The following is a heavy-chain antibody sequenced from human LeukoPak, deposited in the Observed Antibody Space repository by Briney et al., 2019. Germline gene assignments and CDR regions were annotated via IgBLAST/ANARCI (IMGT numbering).Heavy chain of an antibody. V-gene: IGHV1-69*05. CDR3: ARVRGSYSGLDY. D-gene: IGHD1-26*01. CDR1: GGTFSSYA. CDR2: IIPIFGTA. Sequence: ASVKVSCKASGGTFSSYAISWVRQAPGQGLEWMGGIIPIFGTANYAQKFQGRVTITTDESTSTAYMELRSLRSDDTAVYYCARVRGSYSGLDYWGQGTLVTVSS. J-gene: IGHJ4*02.